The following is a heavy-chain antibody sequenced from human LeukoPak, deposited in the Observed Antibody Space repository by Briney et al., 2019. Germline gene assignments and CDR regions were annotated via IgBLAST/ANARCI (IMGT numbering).Heavy chain of an antibody. V-gene: IGHV3-21*01. D-gene: IGHD2-2*01. CDR1: GFTFSSYS. Sequence: PGGSLRLSCAASGFTFSSYSMNWVRQAPGKGLEWVSSISSSSSYIYYADSVKGRFTISRDYAKNSLYLQMNSLRAEDTAVYYCARDFVPAANTNWFDPWGQGTLVTVSS. CDR2: ISSSSSYI. CDR3: ARDFVPAANTNWFDP. J-gene: IGHJ5*02.